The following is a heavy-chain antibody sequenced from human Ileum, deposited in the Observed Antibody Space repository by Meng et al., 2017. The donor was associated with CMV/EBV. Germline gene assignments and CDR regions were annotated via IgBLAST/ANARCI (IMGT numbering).Heavy chain of an antibody. Sequence: GGSLRLSCAASGSSFSNSWMIWVRRAPGKGLEWVAKTNEDGSDKYYVDSVKGRFTIFRDNAKNSVYLQMNSLRAGDTAVYYCASTGPLYGLYFCYWGQGTLVTVSS. CDR3: ASTGPLYGLYFCY. CDR1: GSSFSNSW. CDR2: TNEDGSDK. J-gene: IGHJ4*02. D-gene: IGHD2-8*01. V-gene: IGHV3-7*01.